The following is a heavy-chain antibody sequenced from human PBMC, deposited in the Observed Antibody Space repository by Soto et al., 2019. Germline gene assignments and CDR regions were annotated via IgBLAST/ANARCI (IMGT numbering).Heavy chain of an antibody. J-gene: IGHJ6*02. CDR1: GGSISSGGYY. Sequence: QVQLQESGPGLVKPSQTLSLTCTVSGGSISSGGYYWSWIRQHPGKGLEWIGYIYYSGSTYYNPSLQSRFTISVDTSKNQCSLKLSSVTAADTAVYYCAASCVGCGGFNYYGMDVWGQGTTVSVSS. CDR3: AASCVGCGGFNYYGMDV. CDR2: IYYSGST. V-gene: IGHV4-31*03. D-gene: IGHD2-21*01.